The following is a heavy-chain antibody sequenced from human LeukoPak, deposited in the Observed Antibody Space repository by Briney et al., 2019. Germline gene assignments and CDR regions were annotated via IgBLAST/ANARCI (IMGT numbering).Heavy chain of an antibody. D-gene: IGHD6-6*01. J-gene: IGHJ4*02. CDR1: GGSISSSTYY. Sequence: SETLSLTCTVSGGSISSSTYYWGWIRQPPGKGLEWIGNIYYSGSTYYNPSLKSRVTISVDTSRNQFSLKLSSVTAADTAVYYCARGIAARRFDYWGQGTLVTVSS. CDR3: ARGIAARRFDY. CDR2: IYYSGST. V-gene: IGHV4-39*07.